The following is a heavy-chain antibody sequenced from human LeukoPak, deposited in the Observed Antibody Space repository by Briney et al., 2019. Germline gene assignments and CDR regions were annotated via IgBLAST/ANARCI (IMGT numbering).Heavy chain of an antibody. CDR3: ARVPPSAQQLFSSDY. CDR1: GYTFTNYG. CDR2: ISANNGET. Sequence: GASVKVSCKASGYTFTNYGISWVRQAPGQGLEWMSRISANNGETRYAQNFQGRVTMTTDTSTTTAYMELRSLRSDDTAVYYCARVPPSAQQLFSSDYWGQGTQVTVSS. D-gene: IGHD6-13*01. J-gene: IGHJ4*02. V-gene: IGHV1-18*04.